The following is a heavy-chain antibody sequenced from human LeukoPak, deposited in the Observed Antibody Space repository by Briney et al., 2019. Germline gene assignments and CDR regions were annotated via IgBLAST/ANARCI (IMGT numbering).Heavy chain of an antibody. V-gene: IGHV3-7*01. D-gene: IGHD5-12*01. CDR1: GFTFSNCA. Sequence: GRSLRLSCAASGFTFSNCAMHWVRQAPGKGLEWVANIKEDGSEKYYVDSVKGRFTISRDNAKNSLYLQMNSLRAEDTAVYYCARERGYAYYYYGLDVWGQGTTVTVSS. CDR2: IKEDGSEK. J-gene: IGHJ6*02. CDR3: ARERGYAYYYYGLDV.